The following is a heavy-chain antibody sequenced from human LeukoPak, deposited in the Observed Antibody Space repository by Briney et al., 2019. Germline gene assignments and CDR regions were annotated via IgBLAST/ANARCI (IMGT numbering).Heavy chain of an antibody. CDR2: INHSGST. Sequence: SETLSLTCAVYGGSFSGYYWSWIRQPPGKGLEWIGEINHSGSTSYNPSLKSRVTISVDTSKNQFSLKLSSVTAADTAVYYCARGSGWEEYYFDYWGQGTLVTVSS. J-gene: IGHJ4*02. CDR3: ARGSGWEEYYFDY. D-gene: IGHD6-19*01. CDR1: GGSFSGYY. V-gene: IGHV4-34*01.